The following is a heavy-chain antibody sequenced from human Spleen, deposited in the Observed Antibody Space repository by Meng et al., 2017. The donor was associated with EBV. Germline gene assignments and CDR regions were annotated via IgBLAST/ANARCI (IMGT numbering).Heavy chain of an antibody. J-gene: IGHJ4*02. V-gene: IGHV4-30-4*01. CDR3: ARAAYDVSGYFDY. Sequence: QVRMQQSGPGLVNPSQTLSLTCAVSGGSISSGGYYWSWLRQPPGKRLEWIGYIYTSGSTYYNPSLKSRPTISLDMSKNQFSLQLRSVTAADTAVYYCARAAYDVSGYFDYWGQGTLVTVSS. CDR2: IYTSGST. CDR1: GGSISSGGYY. D-gene: IGHD3-22*01.